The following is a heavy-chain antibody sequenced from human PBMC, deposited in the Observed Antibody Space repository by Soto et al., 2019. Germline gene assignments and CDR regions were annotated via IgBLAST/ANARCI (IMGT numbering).Heavy chain of an antibody. CDR2: ISAYNGNT. Sequence: QVQLVQSGAEVKKPGASVKVACKAYGYTFTSYGISWVRQARGQGLEWMGWISAYNGNTNYAQKLQGRVTMTTDTSTSTAYMELRSLRSDDTAVYYCATDPPTIASAGREDYWGQGTLVTFSS. CDR1: GYTFTSYG. V-gene: IGHV1-18*01. J-gene: IGHJ4*02. CDR3: ATDPPTIASAGREDY. D-gene: IGHD6-13*01.